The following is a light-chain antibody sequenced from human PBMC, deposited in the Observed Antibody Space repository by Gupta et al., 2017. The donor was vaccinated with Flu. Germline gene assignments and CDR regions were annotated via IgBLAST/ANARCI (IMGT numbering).Light chain of an antibody. J-gene: IGLJ1*01. V-gene: IGLV3-25*03. CDR3: QSADSRGTYV. Sequence: SYALTQPPSVSVSPGQTARITCSGDALPKQYAYWYQQKPGQAPVLVIYKDSERPSGIPERFSGSSSGKTVTLTISGVQAEDEADYYCQSADSRGTYVFGTGTKVTVL. CDR1: ALPKQY. CDR2: KDS.